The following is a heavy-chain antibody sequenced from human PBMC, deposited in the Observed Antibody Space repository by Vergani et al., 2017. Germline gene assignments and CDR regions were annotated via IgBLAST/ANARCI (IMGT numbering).Heavy chain of an antibody. CDR2: INPNSGGT. V-gene: IGHV1-2*02. CDR1: GYTFTGYY. J-gene: IGHJ3*02. CDR3: AREGGDIVVVVAADDAFDI. D-gene: IGHD2-15*01. Sequence: QVQLVQSGAEVKKPGASVKVSCKASGYTFTGYYMHWVRQAPGQGLEWMGWINPNSGGTNYAQKFQGRVTMTRDTSISTAYSELSRLRADDTAGYYCAREGGDIVVVVAADDAFDIWGQGTMVTVSS.